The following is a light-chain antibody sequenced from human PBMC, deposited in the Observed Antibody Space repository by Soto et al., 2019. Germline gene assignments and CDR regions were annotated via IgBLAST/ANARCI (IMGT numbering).Light chain of an antibody. Sequence: DIQMTQSPSSLSASVGDRVTITCRASQIISTYLNWYQQRAGLAPRLLVYAASSLQSGVRPRFSGSGSGTDFTLTSSSLQPEDFGTYLCQQTYSAPPTFGQGTKLDMK. CDR2: AAS. CDR3: QQTYSAPPT. V-gene: IGKV1-39*01. J-gene: IGKJ1*01. CDR1: QIISTY.